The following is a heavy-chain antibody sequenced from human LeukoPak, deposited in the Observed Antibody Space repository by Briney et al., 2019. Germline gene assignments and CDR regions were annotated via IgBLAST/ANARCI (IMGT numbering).Heavy chain of an antibody. J-gene: IGHJ5*02. D-gene: IGHD3-16*01. Sequence: SETLSLTCSVSGGSVSSNYWSWIRRPPGKGLEGVGYIYNSGTTNYNASLKSRVTISVDTSKNLLSLKLSSGTAADTAVYYCVRSRGSAGGFDPWGQGTLVTVST. CDR2: IYNSGTT. CDR3: VRSRGSAGGFDP. CDR1: GGSVSSNY. V-gene: IGHV4-59*02.